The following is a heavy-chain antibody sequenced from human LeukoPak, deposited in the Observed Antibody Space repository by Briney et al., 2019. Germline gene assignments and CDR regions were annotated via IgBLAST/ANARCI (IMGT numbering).Heavy chain of an antibody. V-gene: IGHV1-69*13. J-gene: IGHJ4*02. CDR1: GGTFSSYA. D-gene: IGHD3-10*01. CDR2: IIPIFGTA. CDR3: ARDSGNDYYGSGSYYNSRTGFDY. Sequence: GASVKVSCKASGGTFSSYAISWVRQAPGQGLEWMGGIIPIFGTANYAQKFQGRVTITADESTSTAYMELSSLRSEDTAVYYCARDSGNDYYGSGSYYNSRTGFDYWGQGTLVTVSS.